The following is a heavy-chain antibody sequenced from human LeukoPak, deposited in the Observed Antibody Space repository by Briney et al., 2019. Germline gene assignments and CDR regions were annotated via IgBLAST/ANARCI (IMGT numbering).Heavy chain of an antibody. Sequence: PSETLSLTSAVYVGSFSDYFWNWIRQPPGGGLEWIAEINYSGSTNYNPSLNNRVRSRVTISVDTSKNQFSLNLNSVTAADTAVYYCARGSKMVRGARHYNYFDPWGQGTLVTVSS. V-gene: IGHV4-34*01. D-gene: IGHD3-10*01. CDR3: ARGSKMVRGARHYNYFDP. J-gene: IGHJ5*02. CDR2: INYSGST. CDR1: VGSFSDYF.